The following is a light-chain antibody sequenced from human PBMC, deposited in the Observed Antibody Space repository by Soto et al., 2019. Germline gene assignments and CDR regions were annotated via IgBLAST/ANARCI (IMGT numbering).Light chain of an antibody. Sequence: QSALTQPASVSGSPGQSITISCTGISSDVGSYNLVSWYQQHPGKAPKVMIYEGSKRPSGVSNRFSGSRPGNTASLTISGLKAEDEAHYYCSSYAGSSTHVVFGGGTKVTVL. CDR3: SSYAGSSTHVV. J-gene: IGLJ2*01. CDR2: EGS. CDR1: SSDVGSYNL. V-gene: IGLV2-23*01.